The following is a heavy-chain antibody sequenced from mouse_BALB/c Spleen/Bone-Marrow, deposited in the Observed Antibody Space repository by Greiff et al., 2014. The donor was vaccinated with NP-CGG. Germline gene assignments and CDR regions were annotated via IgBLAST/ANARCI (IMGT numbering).Heavy chain of an antibody. V-gene: IGHV5-4*02. Sequence: EVQRVESGGGLVKPGGSLKLSCAASGFTFSDYYMYWVRQTPEKRLEWVATISDGGGYTYYPDSVWGRFTISRDNAKNNLYLQMSSLKSEDTAMYYCARSGERYGAMDYWGQGTSVTV. CDR2: ISDGGGYT. D-gene: IGHD2-10*02. J-gene: IGHJ4*01. CDR3: ARSGERYGAMDY. CDR1: GFTFSDYY.